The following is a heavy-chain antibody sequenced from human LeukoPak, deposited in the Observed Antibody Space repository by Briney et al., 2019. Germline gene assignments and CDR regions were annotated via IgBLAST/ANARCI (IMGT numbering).Heavy chain of an antibody. CDR3: AREILGGFNPGAY. Sequence: PSETLSLICTVSLDSTTSNFWSWVRQPPGKGLEWIGEIHRSGSPNYNPSLQSRVTILIDRSRNQIVLELSSVTAADTAVYYCAREILGGFNPGAYWGQGILVTVSS. D-gene: IGHD1-14*01. J-gene: IGHJ4*02. CDR1: LDSTTSNF. CDR2: IHRSGSP. V-gene: IGHV4-4*02.